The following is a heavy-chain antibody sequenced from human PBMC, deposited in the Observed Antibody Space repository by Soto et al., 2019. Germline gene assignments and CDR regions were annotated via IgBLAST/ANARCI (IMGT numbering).Heavy chain of an antibody. CDR2: ISTSGGST. Sequence: GGSLRLSCSARGFTFSIYAMNWVRQAPGKGLEYVSSISTSGGSTDYADSVKGRFTISRDNSKNTLYLQMNTLRAEDTAVYYCAKGGLMSLDYWGQGTLVTVSS. J-gene: IGHJ4*02. D-gene: IGHD2-15*01. CDR3: AKGGLMSLDY. V-gene: IGHV3-64*04. CDR1: GFTFSIYA.